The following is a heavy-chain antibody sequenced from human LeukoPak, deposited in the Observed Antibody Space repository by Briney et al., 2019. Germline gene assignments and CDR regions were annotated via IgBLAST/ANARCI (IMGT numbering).Heavy chain of an antibody. D-gene: IGHD6-19*01. CDR3: ARGRQWLAPPFDY. CDR2: ISYDGSNK. J-gene: IGHJ4*02. V-gene: IGHV3-30*19. Sequence: GGSLRLSCAASGFTFSSYGMHWVRQAPGKGLEWVAVISYDGSNKYYADSVKGRFTISRDNSKNTLYLQMNSLRAEDTAVYYCARGRQWLAPPFDYWGQGTLVTVSS. CDR1: GFTFSSYG.